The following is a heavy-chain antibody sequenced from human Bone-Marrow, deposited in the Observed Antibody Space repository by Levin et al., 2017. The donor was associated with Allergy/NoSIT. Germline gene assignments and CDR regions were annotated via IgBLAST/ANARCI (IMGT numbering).Heavy chain of an antibody. D-gene: IGHD1-26*01. Sequence: SETLSLTCAVYSASFSGYYWSWIRQPPGKGLEWIGEVNHGGNTNSSPSLKSRVTISMDSSKTHFSLKLRSETAADTAVYFCASKVEIGYYFDYWGQGTLVTVSS. CDR2: VNHGGNT. J-gene: IGHJ4*02. CDR3: ASKVEIGYYFDY. CDR1: SASFSGYY. V-gene: IGHV4-34*01.